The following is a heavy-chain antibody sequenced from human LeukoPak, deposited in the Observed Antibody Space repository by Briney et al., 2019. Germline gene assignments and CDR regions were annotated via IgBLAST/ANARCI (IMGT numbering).Heavy chain of an antibody. CDR2: MNPNSGNT. J-gene: IGHJ4*02. D-gene: IGHD3-16*01. Sequence: GASVKVSCKASGYTFTSYGIIWVRQAPGQGLEWMGWMNPNSGNTGYAQKFQGRVTMTRNTSISTAYMELSSLRSEDTAVYYCARGSRGYFDYWGQGTLVTVSS. CDR3: ARGSRGYFDY. V-gene: IGHV1-8*02. CDR1: GYTFTSYG.